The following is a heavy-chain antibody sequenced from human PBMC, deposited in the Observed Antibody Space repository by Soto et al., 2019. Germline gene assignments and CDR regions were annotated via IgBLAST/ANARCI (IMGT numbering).Heavy chain of an antibody. Sequence: QVQLQQWGAGLLKPSETLSLTCAVYGGSFSGYYWSWIRQPPGKGLEWIGEINHSGSTNYNPSLKSRVTISVDTSKNQFSLKLSSVTAADTAVYYCARRYSSGRYAWFDPWGQGTLVTVSS. V-gene: IGHV4-34*01. CDR3: ARRYSSGRYAWFDP. J-gene: IGHJ5*02. CDR1: GGSFSGYY. D-gene: IGHD6-19*01. CDR2: INHSGST.